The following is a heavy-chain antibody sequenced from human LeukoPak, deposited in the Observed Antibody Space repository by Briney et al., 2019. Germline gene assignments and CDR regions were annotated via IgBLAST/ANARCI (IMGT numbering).Heavy chain of an antibody. Sequence: SETLSLTCTVSGGSISSYYWSWIRQPPGKGLEWIGYIYYSGSTNYNPSLKSRVTISVDTSKNQFSLKLSSVTAADTAVYYCAREEADYDFWSGYLGLDYWGQGTLVTVSS. V-gene: IGHV4-59*12. CDR1: GGSISSYY. CDR2: IYYSGST. D-gene: IGHD3-3*01. J-gene: IGHJ4*02. CDR3: AREEADYDFWSGYLGLDY.